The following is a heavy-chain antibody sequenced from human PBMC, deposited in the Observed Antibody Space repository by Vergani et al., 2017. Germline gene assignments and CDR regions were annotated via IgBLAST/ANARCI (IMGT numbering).Heavy chain of an antibody. CDR2: ISSSSSTI. CDR3: ARDRTAYCGGDCYSRYYYYGMDV. J-gene: IGHJ6*02. CDR1: GFTFSSYS. V-gene: IGHV3-48*04. D-gene: IGHD2-21*02. Sequence: EVQLVESGGGLVQPGGSLRLSCAASGFTFSSYSMNWVRQAPGKGLEWVSYISSSSSTIYYADSVKGRFTISRDNAKNSLYLQMNSLRAEDTAVYYCARDRTAYCGGDCYSRYYYYGMDVWGQGTTVTVSS.